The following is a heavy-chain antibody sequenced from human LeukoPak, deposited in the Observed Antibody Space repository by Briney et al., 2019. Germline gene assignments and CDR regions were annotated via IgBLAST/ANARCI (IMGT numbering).Heavy chain of an antibody. Sequence: GGSLRLSCAASGGTFSSYWRSWVRQAPGKGLEWGANINKDGREKYNEDSERGGLTISRHNAPNSLYLQMPSLRAEDTAIYYCARRYCSDGSCYSVDYWGQGSLVTVSS. J-gene: IGHJ4*02. D-gene: IGHD2-15*01. CDR3: ARRYCSDGSCYSVDY. CDR1: GGTFSSYW. CDR2: INKDGREK. V-gene: IGHV3-7*01.